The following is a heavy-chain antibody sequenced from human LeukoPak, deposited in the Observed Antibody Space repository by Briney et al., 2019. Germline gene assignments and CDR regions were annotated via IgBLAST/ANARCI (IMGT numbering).Heavy chain of an antibody. CDR2: INSDGSSR. CDR1: GFTFSNDR. V-gene: IGHV3-74*01. J-gene: IGHJ4*02. Sequence: PGGSLRLSCAASGFTFSNDRMHWVRHAPGKGLVWVSRINSDGSSRNYADSVKGRFTISSDNAKNTLYLQMNSLRAEDTAVYYCASASSHRIAAGGDYWGQGTLVTVSS. CDR3: ASASSHRIAAGGDY. D-gene: IGHD6-13*01.